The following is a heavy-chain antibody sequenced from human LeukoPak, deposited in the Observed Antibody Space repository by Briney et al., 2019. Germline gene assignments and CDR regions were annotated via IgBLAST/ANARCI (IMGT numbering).Heavy chain of an antibody. Sequence: GGSLRLSCEASGFSFSNYGMSWVRQAPGKGLEWVSFIYTSGNYIYYGDSVKGRFTISRDNARNLLFLQMNGLRAEDTAVYYCARGRSITLLRGVAMSDGFDIWGQGAMVAVSS. J-gene: IGHJ3*02. CDR1: GFSFSNYG. V-gene: IGHV3-21*04. D-gene: IGHD3-10*01. CDR2: IYTSGNYI. CDR3: ARGRSITLLRGVAMSDGFDI.